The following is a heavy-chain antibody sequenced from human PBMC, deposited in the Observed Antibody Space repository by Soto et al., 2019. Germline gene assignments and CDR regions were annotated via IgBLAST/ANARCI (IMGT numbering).Heavy chain of an antibody. Sequence: XETLSLTCTVSGGSISNYYWSWIRQPPRKGLEWIGYIYYSGSTSYNPSLKSRVTISVDTSKNQFSLKLSSVTAADTAVYYCAREHCSSTTCFPGEWFDLWGQGTLVTVTS. J-gene: IGHJ5*02. CDR2: IYYSGST. CDR1: GGSISNYY. CDR3: AREHCSSTTCFPGEWFDL. V-gene: IGHV4-59*01. D-gene: IGHD2-2*01.